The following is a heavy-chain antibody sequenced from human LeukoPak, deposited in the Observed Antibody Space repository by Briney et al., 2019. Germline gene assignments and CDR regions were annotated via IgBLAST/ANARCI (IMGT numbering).Heavy chain of an antibody. CDR1: GFTFSSYG. D-gene: IGHD1-14*01. V-gene: IGHV3-30-3*01. Sequence: GGSLRLSCAASGFTFSSYGMHWVRQAPDKGLEWVAVISHDGSNKFYADSVKGRFTISRDNSMNTLSLQMSSLRAEDTAAYYCARDDPADNTNFFYYMDVWGKGTTVTVSS. CDR3: ARDDPADNTNFFYYMDV. CDR2: ISHDGSNK. J-gene: IGHJ6*03.